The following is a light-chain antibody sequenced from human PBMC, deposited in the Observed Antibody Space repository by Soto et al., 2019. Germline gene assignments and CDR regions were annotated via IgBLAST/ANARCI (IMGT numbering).Light chain of an antibody. CDR2: EGS. Sequence: QYALTQPASVSGSPGQSITISCTGTSSDVGSYDLVSWYQQHPGKAPKLMIYEGSQRPSGVSNRFSGSKSGNTASLTIFGLQADDEADYYCFSYAGTTNVAFGTGTKLTVL. V-gene: IGLV2-23*01. CDR3: FSYAGTTNVA. CDR1: SSDVGSYDL. J-gene: IGLJ2*01.